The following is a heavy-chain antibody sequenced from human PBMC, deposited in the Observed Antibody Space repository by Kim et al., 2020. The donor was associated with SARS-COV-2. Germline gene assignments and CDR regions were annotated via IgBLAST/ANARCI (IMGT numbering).Heavy chain of an antibody. D-gene: IGHD4-4*01. CDR1: GGSISSSNW. J-gene: IGHJ6*03. V-gene: IGHV4-4*02. Sequence: SETLSLTCAVSGGSISSSNWWSWVRQPPGKGLEWIGEIYHSESTNYNPSLKSRVTISVDKSKNQFSLKLSSVTAADTAVYYCARDALYSNLSNYYYYYMDVWGKGTTVTVSS. CDR2: IYHSEST. CDR3: ARDALYSNLSNYYYYYMDV.